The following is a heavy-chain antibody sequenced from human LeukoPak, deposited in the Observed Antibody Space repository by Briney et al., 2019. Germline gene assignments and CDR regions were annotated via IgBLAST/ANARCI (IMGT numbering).Heavy chain of an antibody. V-gene: IGHV3-23*01. CDR3: ARESDYYDSSGNHCIDY. CDR1: GFTFAGHA. CDR2: ISGSGGST. D-gene: IGHD3-22*01. Sequence: PGGSLRLSCAASGFTFAGHAMSWVRQAPGEGLEWVSAISGSGGSTYYADSVKGRFTISRDNAKNSLYLQMNSLRAEDTAVYYCARESDYYDSSGNHCIDYWGQGTLVTVSS. J-gene: IGHJ4*02.